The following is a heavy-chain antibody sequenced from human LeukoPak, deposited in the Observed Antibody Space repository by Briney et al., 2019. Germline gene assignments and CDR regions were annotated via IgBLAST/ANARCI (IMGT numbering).Heavy chain of an antibody. J-gene: IGHJ4*02. CDR2: IRYDASDK. CDR1: GLTFNLYG. Sequence: GGSLTLSCEVSGLTFNLYGFHWVRQAPGKGLEWVAFIRYDASDKYYADSVKGRFTISRDNSKNTLSLQMNSLRAEDTAMFYCAKDGDYDIFTGYIDYWGQGTLVTVSS. V-gene: IGHV3-30*02. D-gene: IGHD3-9*01. CDR3: AKDGDYDIFTGYIDY.